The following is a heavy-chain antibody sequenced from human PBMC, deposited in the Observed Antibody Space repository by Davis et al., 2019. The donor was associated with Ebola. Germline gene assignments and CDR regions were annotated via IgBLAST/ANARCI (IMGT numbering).Heavy chain of an antibody. D-gene: IGHD4-17*01. CDR3: ARGAYGDYIVKAFDI. V-gene: IGHV3-30*04. J-gene: IGHJ3*02. Sequence: GESLKISCAASGFTFSSYTLHWVRQAPGKGLEWVAVISYDGGNNYHADSVQGRFTISRDNSKNTLYLQMNSLRAEDTAIYYCARGAYGDYIVKAFDIWGQGTKVTVSS. CDR1: GFTFSSYT. CDR2: ISYDGGNN.